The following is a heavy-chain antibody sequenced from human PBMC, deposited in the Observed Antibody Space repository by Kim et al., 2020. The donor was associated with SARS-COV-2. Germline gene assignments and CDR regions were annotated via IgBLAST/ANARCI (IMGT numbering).Heavy chain of an antibody. CDR2: IYSGGST. Sequence: GGSLRLSCAASGFTVSSNYMSWVRQAPGKGLEWVSVIYSGGSTYYADSVKGRFTISRDNSKNTLYLQMNSLRAEDTAVYYCARAGGNSSRWVTHYYYGMVVWGQGTKVTVSS. J-gene: IGHJ6*02. CDR3: ARAGGNSSRWVTHYYYGMVV. CDR1: GFTVSSNY. D-gene: IGHD6-13*01. V-gene: IGHV3-66*01.